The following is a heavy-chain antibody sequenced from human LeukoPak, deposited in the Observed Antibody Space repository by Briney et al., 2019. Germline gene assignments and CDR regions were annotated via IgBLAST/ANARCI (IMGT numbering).Heavy chain of an antibody. J-gene: IGHJ3*01. Sequence: ASVKVSCKASGYTFTGYYMHWVRQAPGQGLEWMGWINPNSGGTKYAQKFQGRFTMTRDTSISTAYMELSRLRSDDTAVFCCARDRAVAGTNLDAFDFWGQGTVVTVSS. CDR2: INPNSGGT. CDR3: ARDRAVAGTNLDAFDF. D-gene: IGHD6-19*01. V-gene: IGHV1-2*02. CDR1: GYTFTGYY.